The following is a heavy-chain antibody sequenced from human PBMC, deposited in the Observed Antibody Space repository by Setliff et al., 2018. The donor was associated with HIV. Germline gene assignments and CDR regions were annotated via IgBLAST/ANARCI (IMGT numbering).Heavy chain of an antibody. Sequence: SETLSLTCTVSGGSIIGSSDYWGWIRQPPGKGLEWIGSIFYTGSTYYNPSLKGRVTVSVDTSINQFSLKLSSVTAADTSVYYCARHSSSGYLPYYFDYWGQGTLVTVSS. CDR1: GGSIIGSSDY. J-gene: IGHJ4*02. D-gene: IGHD3-3*01. CDR2: IFYTGST. V-gene: IGHV4-39*01. CDR3: ARHSSSGYLPYYFDY.